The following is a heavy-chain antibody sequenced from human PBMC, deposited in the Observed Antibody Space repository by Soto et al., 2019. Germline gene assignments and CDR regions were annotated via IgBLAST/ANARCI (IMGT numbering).Heavy chain of an antibody. J-gene: IGHJ4*02. Sequence: GGSPRLSCAASGFTFSMYWMHWVRQVPGKGPEWVSRINDDGSSTNYADSVKGRFTISRDNAKNTLYLQMNDLRAEDTAVYYCTRGPRSTSTGTGAFWGQGTLVTVSS. CDR1: GFTFSMYW. CDR3: TRGPRSTSTGTGAF. V-gene: IGHV3-74*01. CDR2: INDDGSST. D-gene: IGHD1-1*01.